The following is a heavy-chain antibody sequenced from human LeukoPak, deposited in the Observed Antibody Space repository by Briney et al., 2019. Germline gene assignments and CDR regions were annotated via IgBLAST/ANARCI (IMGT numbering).Heavy chain of an antibody. J-gene: IGHJ5*02. D-gene: IGHD3-16*01. CDR1: GGSISSYY. Sequence: SETLSLTCTVSGGSISSYYWSWIRQPPGKGLEWIGYIYYSGSTNYNPSLKSRVTISVDTSKNQFSLKLSSVTTADTAVYYCARGGRVLNWFDPWGQGTLVTVSS. V-gene: IGHV4-59*01. CDR2: IYYSGST. CDR3: ARGGRVLNWFDP.